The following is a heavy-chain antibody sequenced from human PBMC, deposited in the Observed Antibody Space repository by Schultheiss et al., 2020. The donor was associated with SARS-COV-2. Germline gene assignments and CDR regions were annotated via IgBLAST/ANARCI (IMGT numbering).Heavy chain of an antibody. CDR3: AKVVGRLPYYYGMDV. CDR2: IWYDGSNK. Sequence: GGSLRLSCAASGFTFSSYGMHWVRQAPGKGLEWVAVIWYDGSNKYYADSVKGRFSISRDNSKNTLYLQMNSLRAEDTAVYYCAKVVGRLPYYYGMDVWGQGTTVTVSS. J-gene: IGHJ6*02. CDR1: GFTFSSYG. V-gene: IGHV3-33*06. D-gene: IGHD1-26*01.